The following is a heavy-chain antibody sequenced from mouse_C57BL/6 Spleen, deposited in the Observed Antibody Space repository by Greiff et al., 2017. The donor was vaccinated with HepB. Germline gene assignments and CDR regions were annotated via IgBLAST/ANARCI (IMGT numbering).Heavy chain of an antibody. Sequence: EVQLQQSGPELVKPGASVKISCKASGYTFTDYYMNWVKQSHGKSLEWIGDINPNNGGTSYNQKFKGKATLTVDKSSSTAYMELRSLTSEDSAVYYCATTMAGGYYAMDYWGQGTSVTVSS. V-gene: IGHV1-26*01. CDR3: ATTMAGGYYAMDY. J-gene: IGHJ4*01. D-gene: IGHD1-1*02. CDR2: INPNNGGT. CDR1: GYTFTDYY.